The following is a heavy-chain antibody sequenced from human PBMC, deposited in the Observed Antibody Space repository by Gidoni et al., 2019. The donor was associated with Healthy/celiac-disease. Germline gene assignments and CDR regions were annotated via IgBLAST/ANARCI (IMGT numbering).Heavy chain of an antibody. Sequence: QLQLQESGPGLVKPSETLSLTCTVSGGSISSSSYYWGWIRQPPGKGLEWIGSFYYSGSTYYNPSLKSRVTISVDTSKNQFSLKLSSVTAADTAVYYCARGGGIVVVVADYYYGMDVWGQGTTVTVSS. CDR3: ARGGGIVVVVADYYYGMDV. V-gene: IGHV4-39*07. CDR1: GGSISSSSYY. D-gene: IGHD2-15*01. J-gene: IGHJ6*02. CDR2: FYYSGST.